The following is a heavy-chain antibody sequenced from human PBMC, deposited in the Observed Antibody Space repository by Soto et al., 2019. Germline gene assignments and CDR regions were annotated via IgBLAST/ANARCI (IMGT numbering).Heavy chain of an antibody. Sequence: QVTVKESGPVLVKPTETLTLTCTVSGFSLSNAGLGVSWIRPPPGKALEWLAHIFSNDEKSYSTSLKSRLTISKDTSKIKVVLIMTNMDPVDTATYYCASTYSTSWYWFDPWGQGTLVTVSS. D-gene: IGHD6-13*01. CDR2: IFSNDEK. J-gene: IGHJ5*02. CDR1: GFSLSNAGLG. V-gene: IGHV2-26*04. CDR3: ASTYSTSWYWFDP.